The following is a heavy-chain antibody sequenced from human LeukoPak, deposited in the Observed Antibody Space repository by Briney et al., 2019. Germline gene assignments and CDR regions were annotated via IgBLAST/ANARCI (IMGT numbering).Heavy chain of an antibody. CDR1: GFTFSSYA. CDR3: ANNYDSSGYYYGGYFQH. D-gene: IGHD3-22*01. J-gene: IGHJ1*01. CDR2: ISGSGGST. V-gene: IGHV3-23*01. Sequence: DPGGSLRLSCAASGFTFSSYAMSWVRQAPGKGLEWVSAISGSGGSTYYADSVKGRFTISRDNSKNTLYLQMNSLRAEDTAVYYCANNYDSSGYYYGGYFQHWGQGTLVTVSS.